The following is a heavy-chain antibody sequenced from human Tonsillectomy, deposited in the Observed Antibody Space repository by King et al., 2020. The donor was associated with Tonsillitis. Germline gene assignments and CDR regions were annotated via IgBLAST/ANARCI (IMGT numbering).Heavy chain of an antibody. Sequence: VQLVESGGGLVQPGGSLRLSCEASGFTFTNYWMHWVRQAPGKGLVWVSRINMEGRDTSCADSVKGRFTVYRDNAKTTMYLHMSRLRAEDTAVYHCTKVWDRNLLTGSPDSFDIWGQGTMVTVSS. CDR1: GFTFTNYW. D-gene: IGHD3-9*01. J-gene: IGHJ3*02. V-gene: IGHV3-74*01. CDR2: INMEGRDT. CDR3: TKVWDRNLLTGSPDSFDI.